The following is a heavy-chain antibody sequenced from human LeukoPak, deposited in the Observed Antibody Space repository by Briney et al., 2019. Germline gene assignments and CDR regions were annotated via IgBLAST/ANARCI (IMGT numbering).Heavy chain of an antibody. D-gene: IGHD2-8*01. CDR2: INHSGST. CDR1: GGSFSGYY. V-gene: IGHV4-34*01. CDR3: ARVWRTRTNPHNWIDP. Sequence: SETLSLTCAVYGGSFSGYYWSWIRQPPGKGLEWIGEINHSGSTKYNPSLKSRVTISVDTSKNQVSLRLSSVTAAETAVYYCARVWRTRTNPHNWIDPWGQGTLVTVSS. J-gene: IGHJ5*02.